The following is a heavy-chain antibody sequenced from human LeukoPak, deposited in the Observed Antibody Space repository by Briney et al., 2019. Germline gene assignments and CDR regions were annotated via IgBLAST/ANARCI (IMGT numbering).Heavy chain of an antibody. CDR1: GFTFSSYG. CDR3: AKDYCSSTSCYHYYYYYGMDV. D-gene: IGHD2-2*01. CDR2: ISYDGSNK. J-gene: IGHJ6*02. V-gene: IGHV3-30*18. Sequence: RAGRSLRLSCAASGFTFSSYGMHWVRQAPGKGLEWVAVISYDGSNKYYADSVKGRFTISRDNSKNTLYLQMNSLRAEDTAVCYCAKDYCSSTSCYHYYYYYGMDVWGQGTTVTVSS.